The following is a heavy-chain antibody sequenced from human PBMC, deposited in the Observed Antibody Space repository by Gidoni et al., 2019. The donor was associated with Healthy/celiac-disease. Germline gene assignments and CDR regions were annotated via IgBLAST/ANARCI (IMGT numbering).Heavy chain of an antibody. CDR3: AVMVRREYYFDY. CDR1: GGSISSSSYY. Sequence: QLQLQESGPGLVKPSETLSLTCTVSGGSISSSSYYWGWIRQPPGKGLEWIGSIYYSGSTYYNPSLKSRVTIAVDTSKNQFSLKLSSVTAADTAVYYCAVMVRREYYFDYWGQGTLVTVSS. CDR2: IYYSGST. J-gene: IGHJ4*02. D-gene: IGHD3-10*01. V-gene: IGHV4-39*01.